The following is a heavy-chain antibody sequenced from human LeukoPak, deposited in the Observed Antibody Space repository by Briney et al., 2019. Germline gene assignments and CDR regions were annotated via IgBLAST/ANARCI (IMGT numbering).Heavy chain of an antibody. Sequence: GGSLRLSCAASGFTVSSNYMSWVRQAPGKGLEWVSVIYSGGSTYYADSVKGRFTISRDNAKNTLYLQMNSLRVEDTAVYYCAHSMYSSSWFDYWGQGTLVTVSS. CDR2: IYSGGST. V-gene: IGHV3-53*01. J-gene: IGHJ4*02. CDR1: GFTVSSNY. D-gene: IGHD6-13*01. CDR3: AHSMYSSSWFDY.